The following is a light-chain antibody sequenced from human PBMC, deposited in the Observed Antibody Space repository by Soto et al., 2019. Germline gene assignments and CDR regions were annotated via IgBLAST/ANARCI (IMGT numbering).Light chain of an antibody. CDR2: QTS. Sequence: ELVLTQSPSTLSSFPGDRVTLSCSARQYINTRLAWYQHRPGQAPRLLIYQTSLRAAGIPARFSASGSGTDFTLTISDVQPEDFALYYCHQRQSWPRTFGQGTQVDI. V-gene: IGKV3-11*01. CDR3: HQRQSWPRT. J-gene: IGKJ1*01. CDR1: QYINTR.